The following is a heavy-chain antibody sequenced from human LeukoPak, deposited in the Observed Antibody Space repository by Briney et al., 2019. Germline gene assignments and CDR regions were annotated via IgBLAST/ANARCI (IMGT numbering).Heavy chain of an antibody. CDR1: GYTFTSYG. CDR3: ARDRAAAGTTTTDY. CDR2: ISAYNDNT. V-gene: IGHV1-18*01. D-gene: IGHD6-13*01. Sequence: RASVKVSCKASGYTFTSYGISWVRQAPGQGLEWMGWISAYNDNTNYAQNLQGRVTMTTDTSTSTAYMELRSLRSDDTAVYYCARDRAAAGTTTTDYWGQGTLVTVSS. J-gene: IGHJ4*02.